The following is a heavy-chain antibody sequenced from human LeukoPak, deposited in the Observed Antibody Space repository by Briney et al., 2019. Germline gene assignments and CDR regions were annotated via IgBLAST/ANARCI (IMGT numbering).Heavy chain of an antibody. J-gene: IGHJ4*02. CDR3: ARQARGTYYYDSSGYLDY. D-gene: IGHD3-22*01. V-gene: IGHV4-59*08. CDR2: IYYSGNT. Sequence: SETLSLTCTVSNGSIISYYWSWIRQPPGKGLEWIGYIYYSGNTNYNPSLKSRVTISVDASKNQFSLKLSSVTAADTAVYYCARQARGTYYYDSSGYLDYWGQGTLVTVSS. CDR1: NGSIISYY.